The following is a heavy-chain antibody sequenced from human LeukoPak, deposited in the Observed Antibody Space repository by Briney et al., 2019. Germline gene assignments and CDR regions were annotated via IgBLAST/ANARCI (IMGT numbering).Heavy chain of an antibody. V-gene: IGHV1-18*01. CDR3: AREYSSSGGDWFDP. J-gene: IGHJ5*02. Sequence: ASVKVSCKASGYTFTSYGISWVRQAPGQGLEWMGWNSAYNGNTNYAQKLQGRVTMTTDTSTSTAYMELRSLRSDDTAVYYCAREYSSSGGDWFDPWGQGTLVTVSS. CDR1: GYTFTSYG. CDR2: NSAYNGNT. D-gene: IGHD6-13*01.